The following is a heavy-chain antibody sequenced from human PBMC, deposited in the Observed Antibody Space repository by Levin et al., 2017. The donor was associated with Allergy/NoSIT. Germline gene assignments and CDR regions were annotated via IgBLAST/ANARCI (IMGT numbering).Heavy chain of an antibody. J-gene: IGHJ2*01. D-gene: IGHD2-21*02. CDR3: ARGVVVTAAGFVDL. Sequence: GGSLRLSCEASGFTLSSYWMHWVRQAPGKGLVWVSRIKSDGSSISYADSVKGRFTISRDNAKNTLYLEMNSLRPEDTAVYYCARGVVVTAAGFVDLWGRGTLVAVSS. CDR1: GFTLSSYW. V-gene: IGHV3-74*01. CDR2: IKSDGSSI.